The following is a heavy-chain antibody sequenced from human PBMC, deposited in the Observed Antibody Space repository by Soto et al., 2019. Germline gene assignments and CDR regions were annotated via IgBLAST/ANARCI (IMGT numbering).Heavy chain of an antibody. CDR3: AKGRGYSYGYSFYYYFYGMDV. V-gene: IGHV3-30*18. CDR1: GFTFSSYG. CDR2: ISYDGSNK. D-gene: IGHD5-18*01. J-gene: IGHJ6*02. Sequence: GGSLRLSCAASGFTFSSYGMHWVRKAPGKGLEWVEVISYDGSNKYYADSVQGRFTISRDNSKNTLYLQMNSLRAEDTAVYYCAKGRGYSYGYSFYYYFYGMDVWSHLTKVTVSS.